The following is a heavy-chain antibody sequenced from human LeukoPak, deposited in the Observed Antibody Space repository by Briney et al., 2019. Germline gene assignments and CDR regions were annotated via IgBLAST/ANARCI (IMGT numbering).Heavy chain of an antibody. J-gene: IGHJ5*02. CDR1: GGSISRSGYY. V-gene: IGHV4-39*01. Sequence: SETLSLTCTVSGGSISRSGYYWGWIRQPPGKGLEWIASIHYSGSTYYNPSLKSRVTISVDTSKNQFSLKVSSVTAADTAAYYCARRDTSGRIGRFDPWGQGTLVTVSS. CDR2: IHYSGST. CDR3: ARRDTSGRIGRFDP. D-gene: IGHD5-18*01.